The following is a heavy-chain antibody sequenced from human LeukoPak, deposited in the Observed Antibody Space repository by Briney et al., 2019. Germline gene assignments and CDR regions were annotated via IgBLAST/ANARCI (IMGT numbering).Heavy chain of an antibody. D-gene: IGHD3-22*01. V-gene: IGHV4-59*08. Sequence: SETLSLTCTVSGGSISSYYWSWIRQPPGKGLEWIGYIYSSGSTNYNPSPKSRVTISVDTSKNQFSLKLNSVTAADTAVYYCARHAYYYDSSGYLPYYFDYWGQGTLVTVSS. CDR2: IYSSGST. J-gene: IGHJ4*02. CDR1: GGSISSYY. CDR3: ARHAYYYDSSGYLPYYFDY.